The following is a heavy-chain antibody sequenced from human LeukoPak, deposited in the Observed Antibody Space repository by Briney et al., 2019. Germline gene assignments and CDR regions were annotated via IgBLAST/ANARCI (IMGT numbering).Heavy chain of an antibody. CDR1: GYTFTSYG. V-gene: IGHV1-18*01. CDR3: AYFVVPAANYAFDI. Sequence: GASVKVSCKASGYTFTSYGISWVRQAPGQGLEWMGWISAYNGNTNYAQKLQGRVTMTTDTSTSTAYMELRSLRSDGTAVYYCAYFVVPAANYAFDIWGQGTMVTVSS. D-gene: IGHD2-2*01. J-gene: IGHJ3*02. CDR2: ISAYNGNT.